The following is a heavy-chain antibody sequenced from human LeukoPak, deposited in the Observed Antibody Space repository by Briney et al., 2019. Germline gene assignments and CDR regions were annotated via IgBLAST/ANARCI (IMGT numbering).Heavy chain of an antibody. CDR1: GGSISSYY. Sequence: SETLSLTCTVSGGSISSYYWSWIRQPPGKGLEWIGEINHSGSTNYDPSLKSRVTISVDTSKNQFSLKLSSVTAADTAVYYCARGEITIFGVVITNWGQGTLVTVSS. CDR3: ARGEITIFGVVITN. CDR2: INHSGST. D-gene: IGHD3-3*01. V-gene: IGHV4-34*01. J-gene: IGHJ4*02.